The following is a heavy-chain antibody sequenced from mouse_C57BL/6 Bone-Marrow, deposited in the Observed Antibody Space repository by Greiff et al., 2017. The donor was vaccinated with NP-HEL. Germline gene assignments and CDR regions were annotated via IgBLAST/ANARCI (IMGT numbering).Heavy chain of an antibody. D-gene: IGHD1-1*02. CDR3: ARKYYGYYYAMDY. V-gene: IGHV1-54*01. Sequence: VQLQQSGAELVRPGTSVKVSCKASGYAFTNYLIEWVKQRPGQGLEWIGVINPGSGGTNYNEKFKGKATLTADKSSSTAYMQLSSLTSEDSAVYFCARKYYGYYYAMDYGGQGTSVTVSS. CDR1: GYAFTNYL. CDR2: INPGSGGT. J-gene: IGHJ4*01.